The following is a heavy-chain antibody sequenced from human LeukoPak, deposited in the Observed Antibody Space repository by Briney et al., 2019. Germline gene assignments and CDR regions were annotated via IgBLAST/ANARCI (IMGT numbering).Heavy chain of an antibody. V-gene: IGHV1-2*02. J-gene: IGHJ4*02. D-gene: IGHD1-26*01. CDR1: GYTFTGYY. Sequence: ASVKVSCKASGYTFTGYYMHWVRQAPGQGLEWMGWINPNSGGTNYAQKFQGRVTMTRDTSISTAYMELSSLRSDDTAVYYCARDSASYFAHWDQGTLVTVSS. CDR2: INPNSGGT. CDR3: ARDSASYFAH.